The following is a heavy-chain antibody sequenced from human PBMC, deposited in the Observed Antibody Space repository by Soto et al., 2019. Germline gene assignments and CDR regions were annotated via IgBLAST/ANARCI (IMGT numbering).Heavy chain of an antibody. D-gene: IGHD2-21*02. CDR1: GGSISSGGYY. CDR2: IYYSGST. J-gene: IGHJ2*01. CDR3: ARDSIVVVTASRGRYFDL. Sequence: QVQLQESGPGLVKPSQTLSLTCTVSGGSISSGGYYWSWIREHPGKGLEWIGYIYYSGSTYYNPSLKSRVTRSVDTAKNQFSLKLSSVTAADTDVYYCARDSIVVVTASRGRYFDLWGRGTLVTVSS. V-gene: IGHV4-31*03.